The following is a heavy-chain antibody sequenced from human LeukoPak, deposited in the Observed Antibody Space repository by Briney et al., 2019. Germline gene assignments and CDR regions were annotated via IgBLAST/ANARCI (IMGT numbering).Heavy chain of an antibody. Sequence: GGSLRLSCAASGFTFSSYEMNWVRQAPGKGLEWVSSISSSSSYIHSADSVKGRFTISRDNAKNSLYLQMNSLRAEDTAVYYCARDLYGSGAYSSPIDYWGQGTLVTVSS. V-gene: IGHV3-21*01. D-gene: IGHD3-22*01. CDR2: ISSSSSYI. CDR1: GFTFSSYE. J-gene: IGHJ4*02. CDR3: ARDLYGSGAYSSPIDY.